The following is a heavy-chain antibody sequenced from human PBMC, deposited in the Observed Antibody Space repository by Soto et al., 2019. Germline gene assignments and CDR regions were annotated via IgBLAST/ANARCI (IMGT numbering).Heavy chain of an antibody. CDR1: GDSVSSNSAA. V-gene: IGHV6-1*01. J-gene: IGHJ6*02. CDR2: TYYRSKWYN. D-gene: IGHD2-2*02. Sequence: PSQTLSLTCAISGDSVSSNSAAWNWIRQSPSRGLEWLGRTYYRSKWYNDYAVSVKSRITINPDTSKNQFSLQLNSVTPEDTAVYYCARNKLIHKYCSSTSCYSGLDGMDVWGQGTTVTVSS. CDR3: ARNKLIHKYCSSTSCYSGLDGMDV.